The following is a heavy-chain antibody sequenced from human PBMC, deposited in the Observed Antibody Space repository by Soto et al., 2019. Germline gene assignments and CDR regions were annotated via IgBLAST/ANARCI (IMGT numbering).Heavy chain of an antibody. CDR3: ARHPRGRSGSYYKMGAYYYYMDV. J-gene: IGHJ6*03. CDR2: IYYSGST. CDR1: GGSISGSSYY. V-gene: IGHV4-39*01. Sequence: QLQLQESGPGLVKPSETLSLTCTVSGGSISGSSYYWGWIRQPPGKGLEWIGSIYYSGSTYYNPSLKSRVTISVDTSKNQFSLKLSSVTAADTAVYYCARHPRGRSGSYYKMGAYYYYMDVWGKGTTVTVSS. D-gene: IGHD3-10*01.